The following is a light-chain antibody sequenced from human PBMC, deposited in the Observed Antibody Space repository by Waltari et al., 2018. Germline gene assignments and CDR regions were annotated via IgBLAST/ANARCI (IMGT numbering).Light chain of an antibody. J-gene: IGLJ3*02. CDR3: AAWDDSLSGWV. Sequence: QSVLTQPPSVSGTPGQGVTLSCSGRRANSGRNHVHWYQPLPGTAPKLLIYRNNQRPSGVPDRFSGSKSGTSASLAISGLRSEDEADYYCAAWDDSLSGWVFGGGPKLTVL. CDR1: RANSGRNH. V-gene: IGLV1-47*01. CDR2: RNN.